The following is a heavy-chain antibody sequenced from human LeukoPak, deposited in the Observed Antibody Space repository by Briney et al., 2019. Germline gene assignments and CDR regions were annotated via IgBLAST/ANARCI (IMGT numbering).Heavy chain of an antibody. CDR3: ARANSRWLDGDFAFDV. CDR2: IFYDAYNK. V-gene: IGHV3-33*08. D-gene: IGHD6-19*01. J-gene: IGHJ3*01. CDR1: GFTFSSYG. Sequence: GGSLRLSCAASGFTFSSYGMHWVRQAPGKGLEWVAVIFYDAYNKYYADSVKGRFTISRDNSKNTLCLQMNSLRAEDTAVYYCARANSRWLDGDFAFDVWGQGTLVTVSS.